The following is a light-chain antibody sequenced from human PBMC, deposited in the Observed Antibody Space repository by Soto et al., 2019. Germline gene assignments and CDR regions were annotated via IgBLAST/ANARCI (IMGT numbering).Light chain of an antibody. CDR2: GAS. CDR3: QQYNSWPPL. Sequence: EIVMTQSPATLSVSPGERATLSCRASQSVSNALGWYQQKPCQAPRLLIYGASTRANGIPARFSGSGSGTEFTLAIRSLQSEDIAVYYCQQYNSWPPLFGQGTKLEIK. J-gene: IGKJ2*01. V-gene: IGKV3-15*01. CDR1: QSVSNA.